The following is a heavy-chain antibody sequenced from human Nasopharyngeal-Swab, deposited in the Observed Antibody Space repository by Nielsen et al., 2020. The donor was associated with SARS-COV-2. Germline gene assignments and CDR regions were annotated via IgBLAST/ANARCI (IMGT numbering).Heavy chain of an antibody. J-gene: IGHJ4*02. CDR2: ISGSGGST. D-gene: IGHD2-15*01. Sequence: WISPLPGKGLEWVSAISGSGGSTYYADSVKGRFTISRDNSKNTLYLQMNSLRAEDTAVYYCAKGSRGYCSGGSCYLYYFDYWGQGTLVTVSS. CDR3: AKGSRGYCSGGSCYLYYFDY. V-gene: IGHV3-23*01.